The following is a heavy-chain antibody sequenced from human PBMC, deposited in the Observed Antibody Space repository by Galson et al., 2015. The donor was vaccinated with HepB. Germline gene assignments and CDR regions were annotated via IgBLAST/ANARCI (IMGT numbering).Heavy chain of an antibody. J-gene: IGHJ4*02. V-gene: IGHV3-30-3*01. CDR2: ISSDGSNK. CDR3: ARAGYKANGGYSHY. Sequence: SLRLSCAASGFTFGSYAMHWVRQAPGKGLEWVAVISSDGSNKNYADSVNGRYTISRDNSKNTLYLQVNSLQADDTAVYYCARAGYKANGGYSHYWGQGTLVTVSS. CDR1: GFTFGSYA. D-gene: IGHD1-14*01.